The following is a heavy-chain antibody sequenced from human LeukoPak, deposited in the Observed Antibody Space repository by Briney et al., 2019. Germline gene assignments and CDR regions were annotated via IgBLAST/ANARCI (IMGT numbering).Heavy chain of an antibody. D-gene: IGHD4-17*01. CDR2: IHPGDSGT. Sequence: GESVKISCKGSGYSFSSYWIGWVRQLPGKGLECMGVIHPGDSGTRYSPPFQGQVTISADKSISTAYLQWSSLKASDTAMYYCARYGDYGAYFHHWGQGTLVTVSS. V-gene: IGHV5-51*01. CDR3: ARYGDYGAYFHH. CDR1: GYSFSSYW. J-gene: IGHJ1*01.